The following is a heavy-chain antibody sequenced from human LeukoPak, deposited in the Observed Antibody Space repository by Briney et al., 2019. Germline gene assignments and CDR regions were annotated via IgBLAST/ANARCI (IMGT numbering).Heavy chain of an antibody. CDR1: GGSISSYY. Sequence: PSETLSLTCAVSGGSISSYYWSWIRQPAGKGLEWIGRIYTSWSTNYNPSLKSRVTMPVDTSKNQFSLKLSSVPAADTAVYYCARPYLADAFDIWGQGTMVTVSS. V-gene: IGHV4-4*07. D-gene: IGHD2-8*01. J-gene: IGHJ3*02. CDR2: IYTSWST. CDR3: ARPYLADAFDI.